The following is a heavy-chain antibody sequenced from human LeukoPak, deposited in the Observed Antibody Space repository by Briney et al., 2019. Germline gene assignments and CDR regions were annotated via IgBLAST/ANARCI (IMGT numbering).Heavy chain of an antibody. D-gene: IGHD5-18*01. CDR1: GFTFSNYG. CDR3: AKGGYSNGRYYYYYMDV. Sequence: GGSLRLSCAASGFTFSNYGMHWVRQAPGKGLEWVTFIRYDGSNKYYADSVKGRFTISRDNSKNTLYLQMNSLRAEDTAVYYCAKGGYSNGRYYYYYMDVWGEGTTVTVSS. CDR2: IRYDGSNK. J-gene: IGHJ6*03. V-gene: IGHV3-30*02.